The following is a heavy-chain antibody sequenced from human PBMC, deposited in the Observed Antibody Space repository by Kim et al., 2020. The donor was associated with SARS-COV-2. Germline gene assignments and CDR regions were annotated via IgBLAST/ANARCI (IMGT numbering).Heavy chain of an antibody. J-gene: IGHJ4*01. D-gene: IGHD3-22*01. CDR3: ARAEANHLFDSSGYLDY. CDR1: GYTFTSYA. CDR2: INADNGHT. Sequence: ASVKVSCKASGYTFTSYAMHWVRQAPGQRLEWMGWINADNGHTKYSQKFQGRVTITTDTSASTAYMELSSLRSEDTAVYYCARAEANHLFDSSGYLDYWG. V-gene: IGHV1-3*01.